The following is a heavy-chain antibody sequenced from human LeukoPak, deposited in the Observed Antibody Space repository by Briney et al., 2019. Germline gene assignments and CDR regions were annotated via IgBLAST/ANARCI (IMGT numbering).Heavy chain of an antibody. J-gene: IGHJ4*02. CDR2: ITGFGDIT. V-gene: IGHV3-23*01. CDR3: AKGLSSANSRNFDS. CDR1: GFTFHNYA. D-gene: IGHD2-2*01. Sequence: GGSLRLSCAASGFTFHNYAMNWVRQAPGKGLEWVSVITGFGDITYYTDSVKGRFTISRDNSRNVVFLQMHSLKVEDTAIFCCAKGLSSANSRNFDSWGQGTLVTVSS.